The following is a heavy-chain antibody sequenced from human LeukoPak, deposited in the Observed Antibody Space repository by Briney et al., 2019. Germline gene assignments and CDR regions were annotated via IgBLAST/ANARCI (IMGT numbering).Heavy chain of an antibody. CDR3: ASVESTYDSSGYYYVPYYMDV. CDR2: INPSGGST. CDR1: GYTFTSYY. Sequence: ASVKVSCKASGYTFTSYYMHWVRQAPGQGLEWMGIINPSGGSTSYAQKFQGRVTMTRDMSTSTVYMELSSLRSEDTAVYYCASVESTYDSSGYYYVPYYMDVWGKGTTVTVSS. J-gene: IGHJ6*03. D-gene: IGHD3-22*01. V-gene: IGHV1-46*01.